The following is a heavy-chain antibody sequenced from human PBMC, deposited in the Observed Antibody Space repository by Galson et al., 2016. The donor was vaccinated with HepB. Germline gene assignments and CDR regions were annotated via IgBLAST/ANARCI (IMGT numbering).Heavy chain of an antibody. CDR3: VREDYGDDPVYYYYYGMDV. CDR1: GFTFGDYA. D-gene: IGHD4-17*01. V-gene: IGHV3-74*01. Sequence: SLRLSCAAAGFTFGDYAMAWVRQAPGKGLVWVSRINSDGSSTAYADSVRGRFTISRDNAKNTVYLQMNSLRAEDTALYYCVREDYGDDPVYYYYYGMDVWGQGTTVSVSS. CDR2: INSDGSST. J-gene: IGHJ6*02.